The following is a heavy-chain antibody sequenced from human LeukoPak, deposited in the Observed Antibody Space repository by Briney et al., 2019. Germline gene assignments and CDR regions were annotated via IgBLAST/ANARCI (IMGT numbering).Heavy chain of an antibody. J-gene: IGHJ4*02. CDR3: ARGFTMVRGVIMGY. V-gene: IGHV1-18*01. CDR1: GYTFTSYG. CDR2: ISAYNGNT. D-gene: IGHD3-10*01. Sequence: ASVKVSCKASGYTFTSYGISWVRQAPGQGLEWMGWISAYNGNTNYAQKLQGRVTMTRNTSISTAYMELSSLRSEDTAVYYCARGFTMVRGVIMGYWGQGTLVTVSS.